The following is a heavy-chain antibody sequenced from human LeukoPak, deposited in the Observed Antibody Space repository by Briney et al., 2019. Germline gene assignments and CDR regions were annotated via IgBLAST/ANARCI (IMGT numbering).Heavy chain of an antibody. V-gene: IGHV4-59*08. Sequence: SETLSLTCTVSGGSISSYYWSWIRQPLGKGLEWIGYFYYSGSTSYNPSLKSRVTISVDTSKNQFSLKLTSVTAADTAVYYCARQTGTVTTPFDYWGQGTLVTVSS. J-gene: IGHJ4*02. D-gene: IGHD4-17*01. CDR2: FYYSGST. CDR3: ARQTGTVTTPFDY. CDR1: GGSISSYY.